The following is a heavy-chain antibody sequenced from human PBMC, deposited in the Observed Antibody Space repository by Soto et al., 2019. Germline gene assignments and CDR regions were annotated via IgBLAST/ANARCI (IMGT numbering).Heavy chain of an antibody. CDR2: IYYSGST. CDR3: AREGLLNYDILTGYYRAIDY. CDR1: GGSISSGDYY. V-gene: IGHV4-30-4*01. D-gene: IGHD3-9*01. J-gene: IGHJ4*02. Sequence: SETLSLTCTVSGGSISSGDYYWSWIRQPPGKGLEWIGYIYYSGSTYYNPSLKSRVTISVDTSKNQFSLKLSSVTAADTAVYYCAREGLLNYDILTGYYRAIDYWGKGTLVTVSS.